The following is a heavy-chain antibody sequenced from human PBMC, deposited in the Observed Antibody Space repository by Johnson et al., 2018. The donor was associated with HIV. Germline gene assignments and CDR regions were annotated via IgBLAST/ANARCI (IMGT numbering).Heavy chain of an antibody. V-gene: IGHV3-30*18. CDR3: AKYFGLDSGNGFDL. D-gene: IGHD3-10*01. CDR1: GFTFSSYA. CDR2: ISDDGSNE. J-gene: IGHJ3*01. Sequence: QVQLVESGGGLVQPGRSLRLSCAASGFTFSSYAMHWVRQAPGKGLDWVAVISDDGSNEYYADSVKGRLTISRDNSKNTVYLEMNSLRAEDTAVYYCAKYFGLDSGNGFDLWGQGTMVTVSS.